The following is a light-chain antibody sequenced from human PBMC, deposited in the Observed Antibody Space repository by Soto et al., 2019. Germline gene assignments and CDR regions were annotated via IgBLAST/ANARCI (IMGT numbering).Light chain of an antibody. CDR3: SSRAGSAPYV. V-gene: IGLV2-8*01. Sequence: QSALTQPPSASGSPGQSITISCTGTSSDVGGYNYVSWYQQHPGKAPKLMVYEVTKRPSGVPDRFSGSKSGNTASLTVSGLQADDEADYYCSSRAGSAPYVFGTGTK. J-gene: IGLJ1*01. CDR2: EVT. CDR1: SSDVGGYNY.